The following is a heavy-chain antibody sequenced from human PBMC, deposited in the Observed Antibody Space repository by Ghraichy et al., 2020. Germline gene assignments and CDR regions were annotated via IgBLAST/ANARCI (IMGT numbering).Heavy chain of an antibody. Sequence: LSLTCAASGFTFSSYAMSWVRQAPGKGLEWVSAISGSGGSTYYADSVKGRFTISRDNSKNTLYLQMNSLRAEDTAVYYCAKSGDYAVGHWYFDLWGRGTLVTVSS. CDR3: AKSGDYAVGHWYFDL. D-gene: IGHD4-17*01. V-gene: IGHV3-23*01. CDR2: ISGSGGST. J-gene: IGHJ2*01. CDR1: GFTFSSYA.